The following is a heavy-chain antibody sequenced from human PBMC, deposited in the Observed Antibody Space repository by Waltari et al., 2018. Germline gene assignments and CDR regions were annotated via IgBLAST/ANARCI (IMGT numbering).Heavy chain of an antibody. D-gene: IGHD6-13*01. CDR2: IYYSGST. J-gene: IGHJ4*02. CDR3: ARVGSSSIGTFDY. Sequence: QVQLQQWGAGLLKPSETLSLTCAVYGGSFSGYYWSWIRQPPGKGLEWIGYIYYSGSTNYNPSLKSRVTISVDTSKNQFSLKLSSVTAADTAVYYCARVGSSSIGTFDYWGQGTLVTVSS. V-gene: IGHV4-34*11. CDR1: GGSFSGYY.